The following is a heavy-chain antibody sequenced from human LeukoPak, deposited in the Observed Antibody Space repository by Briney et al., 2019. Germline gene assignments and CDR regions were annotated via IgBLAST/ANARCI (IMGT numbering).Heavy chain of an antibody. Sequence: SETLSLTCTVSGGSISSSSYYWGWIRQPPGQGLEWIGRIYTSGSTNYNPSLKSRVTMSVDTSKNQFSLKLSSVTAADTAVYYCARDGSGSGWSYYFDYWGQGTLVTVSS. CDR1: GGSISSSSYY. J-gene: IGHJ4*02. V-gene: IGHV4-39*07. D-gene: IGHD6-19*01. CDR3: ARDGSGSGWSYYFDY. CDR2: IYTSGST.